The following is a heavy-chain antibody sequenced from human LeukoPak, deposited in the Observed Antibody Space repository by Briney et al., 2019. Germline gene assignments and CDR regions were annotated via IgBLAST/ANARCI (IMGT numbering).Heavy chain of an antibody. J-gene: IGHJ6*02. CDR1: GYTLTELS. CDR3: ANLLLEIAVGSGVHGRDV. D-gene: IGHD2-2*01. Sequence: ASVKVSCKVSGYTLTELSMHWVRQAPGKGLEWMGGFDPADGEPIYAQKFQGRVSMTEDTSTDTAYMELSSLRSEDTAVYYCANLLLEIAVGSGVHGRDVWGQGTTVTVSS. CDR2: FDPADGEP. V-gene: IGHV1-24*01.